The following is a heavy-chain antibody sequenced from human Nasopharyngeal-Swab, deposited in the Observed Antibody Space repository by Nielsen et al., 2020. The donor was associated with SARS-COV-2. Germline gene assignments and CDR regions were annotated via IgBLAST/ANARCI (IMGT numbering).Heavy chain of an antibody. J-gene: IGHJ4*02. CDR1: GGSISSSNW. CDR2: IYPSGST. CDR3: ARHPKDSSSWLAYHFDY. V-gene: IGHV4-4*02. Sequence: SETLSLTCAVSGGSISSSNWWSWVRQPPGKGLEWIGEIYPSGSTNYNPPLKSRVTISVDTSKNQFSLKLSSVTAADTAVYYCARHPKDSSSWLAYHFDYWGQGTLVTVSS. D-gene: IGHD6-13*01.